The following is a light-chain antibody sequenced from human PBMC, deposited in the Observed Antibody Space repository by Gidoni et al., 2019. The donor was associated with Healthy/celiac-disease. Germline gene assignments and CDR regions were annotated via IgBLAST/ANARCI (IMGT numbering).Light chain of an antibody. CDR3: QQYNNWPPWT. CDR2: GAS. J-gene: IGKJ1*01. CDR1: QSVSSN. Sequence: EIVMTQSPATLSVSPGERATLTCRASQSVSSNLAWYQQKPGPAPRLLIYGASTRATGIPARFSGSGSGTEFTLTLSSLQSEDFAVYYCQQYNNWPPWTFGQGTKVEIK. V-gene: IGKV3-15*01.